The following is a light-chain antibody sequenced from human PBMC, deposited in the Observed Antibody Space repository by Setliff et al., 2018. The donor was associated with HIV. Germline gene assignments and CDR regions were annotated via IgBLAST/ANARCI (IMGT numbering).Light chain of an antibody. CDR1: SSDVGGYNY. V-gene: IGLV2-14*01. CDR2: EVS. CDR3: SSYTSTSPLV. Sequence: QSALTQPASVSGSPGQSITISCTGTSSDVGGYNYVSWYQQHPGKVPKLMIYEVSNRPSGVSNRFSASKSGNTASLTISGLQAEDEADYYRSSYTSTSPLVFGTGTKVTVL. J-gene: IGLJ1*01.